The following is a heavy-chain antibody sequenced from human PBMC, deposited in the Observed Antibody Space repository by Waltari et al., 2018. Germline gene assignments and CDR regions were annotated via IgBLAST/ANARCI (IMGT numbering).Heavy chain of an antibody. J-gene: IGHJ2*01. CDR2: ISYSGST. V-gene: IGHV4-39*01. D-gene: IGHD1-26*01. Sequence: QLLLQESGPGLVKPSETLSLTCAVSGGSIRSSTFYWGWVRQPPGKGLEWIGRISYSGSTYYNPSLKSRVTISVDTSKNQFSLNLSSVTAADTSVYYCARVGPGVYWYFDLWGRGTLVRVSS. CDR1: GGSIRSSTFY. CDR3: ARVGPGVYWYFDL.